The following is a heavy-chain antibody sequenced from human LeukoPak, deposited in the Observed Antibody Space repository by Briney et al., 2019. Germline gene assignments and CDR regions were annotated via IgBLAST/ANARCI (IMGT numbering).Heavy chain of an antibody. Sequence: PSETLSLTCTVSGGSISSSSYYWGWIRQPPGKGLEWIGSIYYSGSTYYNPSLKSRVTISVDTSKNQFSLKLSSVTAADTAVYYCARQGYSSSEDFDYWGQGTLVTVSS. J-gene: IGHJ4*02. CDR3: ARQGYSSSEDFDY. D-gene: IGHD6-6*01. V-gene: IGHV4-39*01. CDR1: GGSISSSSYY. CDR2: IYYSGST.